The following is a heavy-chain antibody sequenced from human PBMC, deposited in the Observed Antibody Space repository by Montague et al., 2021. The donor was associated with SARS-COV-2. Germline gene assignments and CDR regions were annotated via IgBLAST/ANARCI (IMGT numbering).Heavy chain of an antibody. CDR3: ARDYGDYSYYYGLDV. D-gene: IGHD4-17*01. Sequence: TLSLTCTVSGGSIRSGSYYWSWIRQPAGKGLEWIGRIYSSGSTNYNPSLKSRVTMSVDTSKNQFSLKVSSVTAADTAVYYCARDYGDYSYYYGLDVWGQGTKVT. CDR2: IYSSGST. V-gene: IGHV4-61*02. CDR1: GGSIRSGSYY. J-gene: IGHJ6*02.